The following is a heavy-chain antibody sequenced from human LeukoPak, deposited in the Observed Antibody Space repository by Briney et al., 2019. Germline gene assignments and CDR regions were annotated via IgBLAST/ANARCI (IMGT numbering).Heavy chain of an antibody. CDR1: GYTFTSYD. CDR2: MSPKSANT. CDR3: ARGHAYYDILTGYSIYGMDV. D-gene: IGHD3-9*01. J-gene: IGHJ6*02. V-gene: IGHV1-8*01. Sequence: ASVKASCKASGYTFTSYDINWVRQATVQGLEWMGWMSPKSANTGYAQKFQGRVTMTTNTSINTAYMELSSLRSEDTAVYYCARGHAYYDILTGYSIYGMDVWGQGTTVTVSS.